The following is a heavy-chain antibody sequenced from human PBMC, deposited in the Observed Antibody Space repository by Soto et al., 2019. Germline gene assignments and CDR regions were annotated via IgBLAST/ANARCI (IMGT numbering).Heavy chain of an antibody. Sequence: LXLSFAASWFTFSMYAMSWVRQAPGKGLEWVSAISGSGGSTYYADSVKGRFTISRDNSKNTLYLQMNSLRAEDTAVYYCAKDPQYFDYWGQGTLVTVSS. CDR3: AKDPQYFDY. CDR1: WFTFSMYA. D-gene: IGHD4-4*01. V-gene: IGHV3-23*01. CDR2: ISGSGGST. J-gene: IGHJ4*02.